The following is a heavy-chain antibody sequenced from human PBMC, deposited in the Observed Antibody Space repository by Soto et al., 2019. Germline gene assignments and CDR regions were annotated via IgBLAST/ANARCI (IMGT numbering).Heavy chain of an antibody. V-gene: IGHV4-39*01. D-gene: IGHD6-19*01. Sequence: NLSDTLSLTCTVSGGSISSSSYYWGWIRQPPGKGLEWIGSIYYSGSTYYNPSLKSRVTISVDTSKNQFSLKLSSVTAADTAVYYCARTTKDWSSGSNTDYWGQGTLVTVSS. CDR2: IYYSGST. CDR1: GGSISSSSYY. J-gene: IGHJ4*02. CDR3: ARTTKDWSSGSNTDY.